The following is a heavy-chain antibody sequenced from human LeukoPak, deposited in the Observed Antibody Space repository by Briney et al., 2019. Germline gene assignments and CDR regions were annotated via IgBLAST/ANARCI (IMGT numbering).Heavy chain of an antibody. V-gene: IGHV1-69*13. D-gene: IGHD2-2*01. CDR3: ARGPKVVPAAHGNYYYYYMDV. J-gene: IGHJ6*03. Sequence: VASVKVSCKASGGTFNNYAFNWVRQAPGQGLEWMGGIIPILDTPNYAQKFQGRVTITADESTSTAYMELSSLRSEDTAVYYCARGPKVVPAAHGNYYYYYMDVWGKGTTVTVSS. CDR1: GGTFNNYA. CDR2: IIPILDTP.